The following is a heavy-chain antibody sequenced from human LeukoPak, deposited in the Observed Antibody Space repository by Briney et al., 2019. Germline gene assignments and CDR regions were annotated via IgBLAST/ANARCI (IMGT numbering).Heavy chain of an antibody. J-gene: IGHJ4*02. D-gene: IGHD3-16*01. CDR3: AREIDPWIGAYYFDY. CDR2: IYYSGST. V-gene: IGHV4-59*01. CDR1: GGSISSYY. Sequence: SETLSLTYTVSGGSISSYYWSWIRQPPGKGLEWIGYIYYSGSTNYNPSLKSRVTISVDTSKNQFSLKLSSVTAADTAVYYCAREIDPWIGAYYFDYWGQGTLVTVSS.